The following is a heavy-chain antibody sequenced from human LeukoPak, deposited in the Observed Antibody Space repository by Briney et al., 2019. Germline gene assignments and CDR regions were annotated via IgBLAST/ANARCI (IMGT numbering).Heavy chain of an antibody. CDR3: ARDPGGVVPAAPYFDY. CDR2: ISAYNGNT. J-gene: IGHJ4*02. D-gene: IGHD2-2*01. Sequence: ASVKVSCKASGGTFSSYAISWVRQAPGQGLEWMGWISAYNGNTNYAQKLQGRVTMTTDTSTSTAYMELRSLRSDDTAVYYCARDPGGVVPAAPYFDYWGQGTLVTVSS. CDR1: GGTFSSYA. V-gene: IGHV1-18*01.